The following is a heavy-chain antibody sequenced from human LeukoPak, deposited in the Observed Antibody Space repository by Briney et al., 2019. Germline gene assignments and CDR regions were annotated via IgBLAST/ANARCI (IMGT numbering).Heavy chain of an antibody. CDR2: ISAYNGNT. CDR1: GGTFSSYA. V-gene: IGHV1-18*01. J-gene: IGHJ6*02. Sequence: ASVKVSCKASGGTFSSYAISWVRQAPGQGLEWMGWISAYNGNTNYAQKLQGRVTMTTDTSTSTAYMELRSLRSDDTAVYYCARDTSYVLLWFGEMDVWGQGTTVTVSS. CDR3: ARDTSYVLLWFGEMDV. D-gene: IGHD3-10*01.